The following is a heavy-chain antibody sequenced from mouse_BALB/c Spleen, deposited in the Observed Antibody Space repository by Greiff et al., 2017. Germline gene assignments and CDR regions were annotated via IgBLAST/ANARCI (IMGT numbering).Heavy chain of an antibody. Sequence: EVQGVESGGGLVQPGGSLRLSCATSGFTFTDYYMSWVRQPPGKALEWLGFIRNKANGYTTEYSASVKGRFTISRDNSQSILYLQMNTLRAEDSATYYCARDTYYGPYYYAMDYWGQGTSVTVSS. D-gene: IGHD2-10*01. CDR3: ARDTYYGPYYYAMDY. CDR2: IRNKANGYTT. V-gene: IGHV7-3*02. CDR1: GFTFTDYY. J-gene: IGHJ4*01.